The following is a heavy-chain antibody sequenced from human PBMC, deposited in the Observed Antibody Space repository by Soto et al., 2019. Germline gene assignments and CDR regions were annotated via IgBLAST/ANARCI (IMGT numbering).Heavy chain of an antibody. CDR2: IYYSGST. Sequence: PAETLSLTFTVSGGSISSGDYYWSWIRQPPGKGLEWIGYIYYSGSTYYNPSLKSRVTISVDTSKNQFSLKLSSVTAADTAVYYCARAVGRLALVPAADFDYWGQGTLVTVSS. CDR1: GGSISSGDYY. CDR3: ARAVGRLALVPAADFDY. D-gene: IGHD2-2*01. J-gene: IGHJ4*02. V-gene: IGHV4-30-4*01.